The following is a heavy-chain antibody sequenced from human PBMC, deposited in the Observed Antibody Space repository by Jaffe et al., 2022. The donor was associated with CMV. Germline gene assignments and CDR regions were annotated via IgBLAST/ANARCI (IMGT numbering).Heavy chain of an antibody. Sequence: QLQLQESGPGLVKPSETLSLTCTVSGGSISSSSYYWGWIRQPPGKGLEWIGSIYYSGSTYYNPSLKSRVTISVDTSKNQFSLKLSSVTAADTAVYYCARQPARYSSGRLPGFDPWGQGTLVTVSS. V-gene: IGHV4-39*01. CDR2: IYYSGST. CDR1: GGSISSSSYY. CDR3: ARQPARYSSGRLPGFDP. J-gene: IGHJ5*02. D-gene: IGHD6-19*01.